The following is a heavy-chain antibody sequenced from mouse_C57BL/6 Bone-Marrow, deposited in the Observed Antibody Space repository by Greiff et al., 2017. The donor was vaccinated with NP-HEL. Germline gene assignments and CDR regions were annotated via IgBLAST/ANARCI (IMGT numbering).Heavy chain of an antibody. CDR1: GYTFTDYY. Sequence: QVQLKESGAELVRPGASVKLSCKASGYTFTDYYINWVKQRPGQGLEWIARIYPGSGNTYYNEKFTGQATLTAEKSSSTAYMQLSSLTSEDSAVYVCERWGRRGYAMDYWGQGTSVTVSS. CDR2: IYPGSGNT. CDR3: ERWGRRGYAMDY. V-gene: IGHV1-76*01. J-gene: IGHJ4*01.